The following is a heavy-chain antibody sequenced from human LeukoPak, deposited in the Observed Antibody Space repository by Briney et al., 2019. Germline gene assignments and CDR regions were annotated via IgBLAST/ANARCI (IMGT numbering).Heavy chain of an antibody. V-gene: IGHV4-39*01. Sequence: SETLSLTCTVSGGSISSSSYYWGWIRQPPGKGLEWIGSIYYSGSTYYNPSLKSRVTISVDTSKNQFSLKLSSVTAADTAVYYCASHLRRVTTEYFDYWGQGTLVTVSS. CDR2: IYYSGST. CDR1: GGSISSSSYY. J-gene: IGHJ4*02. CDR3: ASHLRRVTTEYFDY. D-gene: IGHD4-17*01.